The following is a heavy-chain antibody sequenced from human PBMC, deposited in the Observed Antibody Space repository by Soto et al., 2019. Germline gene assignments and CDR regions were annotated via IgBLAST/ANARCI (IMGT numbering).Heavy chain of an antibody. CDR3: ARGRQCAFWNGLTWLDP. CDR2: MNPNSGDT. J-gene: IGHJ5*02. D-gene: IGHD3-3*01. Sequence: ASVKVSCKASGYTFTTYDINWVRQAPGQGLEWMGWMNPNSGDTGYAEKFQGRVTMTRNTAINTAYMELSRLTSEDTAVYYCARGRQCAFWNGLTWLDPWGQGTPVTVSA. CDR1: GYTFTTYD. V-gene: IGHV1-8*01.